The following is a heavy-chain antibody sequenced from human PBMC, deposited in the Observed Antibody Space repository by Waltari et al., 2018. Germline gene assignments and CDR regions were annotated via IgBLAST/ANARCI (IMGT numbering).Heavy chain of an antibody. CDR1: VFPFSSHW. CDR3: VRDSSGTY. J-gene: IGHJ4*02. D-gene: IGHD3-22*01. CDR2: INSDGSST. Sequence: DVPLVESGGGVVQPGGSLRLSCAASVFPFSSHWMYWVRQTPGKGLVWVSGINSDGSSTSYADSVKGRVTISRDNAKNTLYLQMNSLRAEDTAVYYCVRDSSGTYWGQGTQVTVSS. V-gene: IGHV3-74*01.